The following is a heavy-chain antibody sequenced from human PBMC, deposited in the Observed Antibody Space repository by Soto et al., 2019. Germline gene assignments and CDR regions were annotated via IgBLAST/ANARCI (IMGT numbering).Heavy chain of an antibody. J-gene: IGHJ6*02. Sequence: QVQLQESGPGLVKPSQTLSLTCTVSGGSISSGGYYWSWIRQHPGKGLEWIGYIYYSGSTYYNPSLKSRVTISVDTSKNQFSLKLSSVTAADTAVYYCARTGYCSSTSCRPGGYGMDVWGQGTTVTVSS. CDR1: GGSISSGGYY. CDR3: ARTGYCSSTSCRPGGYGMDV. CDR2: IYYSGST. V-gene: IGHV4-31*03. D-gene: IGHD2-2*01.